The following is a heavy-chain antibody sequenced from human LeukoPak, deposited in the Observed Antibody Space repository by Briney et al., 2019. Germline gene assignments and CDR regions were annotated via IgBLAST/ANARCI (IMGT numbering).Heavy chain of an antibody. D-gene: IGHD6-13*01. CDR1: GYSFTSYW. CDR3: ARHGMDSSSWYWGLGY. J-gene: IGHJ4*02. V-gene: IGHV5-51*01. Sequence: GESLKISCKGSGYSFTSYWIGWVRQMPGKGLEWMGIIYPGDSDTRYSPSFQGQVTISADKSISTAYLQWSSLKASDTAMYYCARHGMDSSSWYWGLGYWGQGTLVTVSS. CDR2: IYPGDSDT.